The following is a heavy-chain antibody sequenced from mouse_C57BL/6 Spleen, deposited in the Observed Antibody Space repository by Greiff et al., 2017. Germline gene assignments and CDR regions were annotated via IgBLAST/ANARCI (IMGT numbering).Heavy chain of an antibody. D-gene: IGHD2-4*01. CDR1: GFTFSSYA. V-gene: IGHV5-9-1*02. J-gene: IGHJ1*03. CDR2: ISSGGDYI. CDR3: TRDRDYDYGDWYFDV. Sequence: EVKLMESGEGLVKPGGSLKLSCAASGFTFSSYAMSWVRQTPEKRLEWVAYISSGGDYIYYADTVKGRFTISRDNARNTLYLQMSSLKSEDTAMYYCTRDRDYDYGDWYFDVWGTGTTVTVSS.